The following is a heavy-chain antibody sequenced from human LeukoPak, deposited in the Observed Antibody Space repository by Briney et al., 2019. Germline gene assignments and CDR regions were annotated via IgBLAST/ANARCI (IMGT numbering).Heavy chain of an antibody. V-gene: IGHV1-18*01. Sequence: ASVKVSCKASGYTFTSYGISWVRQAPGQGLEWMGWISAYNGNTNYAQKLQGRVTMTADTSTSTAYMELRSLRSDDTAVYYCARDDIAVAGTGFDYWGQGTLVTVSS. CDR3: ARDDIAVAGTGFDY. J-gene: IGHJ4*02. CDR1: GYTFTSYG. D-gene: IGHD6-19*01. CDR2: ISAYNGNT.